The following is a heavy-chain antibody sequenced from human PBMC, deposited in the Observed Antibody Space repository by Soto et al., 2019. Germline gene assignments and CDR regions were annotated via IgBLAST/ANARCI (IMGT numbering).Heavy chain of an antibody. D-gene: IGHD2-15*01. CDR3: ARQRCSGGSCYY. Sequence: QVQLQESGPGLVKPSQTLSLTCTVSGGSISSGGYYWSWIRQHPGKGLEWIGYIYYSGSTYYNPSIRSRATTSVTTYKQLSPLKLTAMAAADAAVYCSARQRCSGGSCYYWGQGTLVTVSS. J-gene: IGHJ4*02. V-gene: IGHV4-31*03. CDR2: IYYSGST. CDR1: GGSISSGGYY.